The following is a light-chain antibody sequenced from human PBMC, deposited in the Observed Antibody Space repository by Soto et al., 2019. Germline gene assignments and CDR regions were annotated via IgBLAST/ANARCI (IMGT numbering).Light chain of an antibody. CDR3: QQVNSFPYT. J-gene: IGKJ2*01. Sequence: DIQMTQSPSSVSASVGDRVTITCRASQAINNWLAWYQQKPGKAPKLLIYAVSSLQSGVSSRFSGSGSGTDFTLTITNVQPEHFAIYYCQQVNSFPYTFGQGTNLDIK. CDR2: AVS. CDR1: QAINNW. V-gene: IGKV1-12*01.